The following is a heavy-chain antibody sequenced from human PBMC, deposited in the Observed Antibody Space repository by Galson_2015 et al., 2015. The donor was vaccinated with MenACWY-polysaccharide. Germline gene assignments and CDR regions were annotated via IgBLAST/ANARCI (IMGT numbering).Heavy chain of an antibody. D-gene: IGHD2-2*01. CDR3: ARDGVVVVPATGLYYYYYYVDV. J-gene: IGHJ6*03. V-gene: IGHV3-11*06. Sequence: ADSVKGRFTISRDNAKNSLYLQMNSLRAEDTAVYYCARDGVVVVPATGLYYYYYYVDVWGKGTTVTVSS.